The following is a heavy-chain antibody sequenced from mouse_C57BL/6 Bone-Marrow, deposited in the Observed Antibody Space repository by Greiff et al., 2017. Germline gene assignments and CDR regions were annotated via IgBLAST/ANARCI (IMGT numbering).Heavy chain of an antibody. CDR2: INPSSGYT. Sequence: VKLVESGAELARPGASVKMSCKASGYTFTSYTMHWVKQRPGQGLEWIGYINPSSGYTKYNQKFKDKATLTADKSSSTAYMQLSSLTSEDSAVYYCARDGYNWYFDVWGTGTTVTVSS. D-gene: IGHD2-3*01. V-gene: IGHV1-4*01. CDR3: ARDGYNWYFDV. J-gene: IGHJ1*03. CDR1: GYTFTSYT.